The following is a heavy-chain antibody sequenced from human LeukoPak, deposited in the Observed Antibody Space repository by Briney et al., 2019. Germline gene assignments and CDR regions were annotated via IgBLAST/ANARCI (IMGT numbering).Heavy chain of an antibody. V-gene: IGHV3-7*01. J-gene: IGHJ6*02. CDR1: GFTFSNSW. D-gene: IGHD1-14*01. CDR2: INHEGGNI. Sequence: GGSLRLSCAASGFTFSNSWMSWVRQAPGKGLEWVANINHEGGNIYYVDSVKGRFTISRDNARNSLSLQLNSLRAEDTAVYYCATYINWVAGDVWGQGTTVTVSS. CDR3: ATYINWVAGDV.